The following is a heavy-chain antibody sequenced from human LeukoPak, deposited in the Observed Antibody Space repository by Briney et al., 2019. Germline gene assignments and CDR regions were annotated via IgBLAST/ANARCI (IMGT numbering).Heavy chain of an antibody. D-gene: IGHD6-19*01. CDR3: AKTITGYSSGWYNY. CDR2: ISYDGSNK. CDR1: GFTFSSYG. J-gene: IGHJ4*02. V-gene: IGHV3-30*18. Sequence: GGSLRLSCAASGFTFSSYGVHWVRQAPGKGLEWVAVISYDGSNKYYADSVKGRFTISRDNSKNTLYLQMNSLRAEDTAVYYCAKTITGYSSGWYNYWGQGTLVTVSS.